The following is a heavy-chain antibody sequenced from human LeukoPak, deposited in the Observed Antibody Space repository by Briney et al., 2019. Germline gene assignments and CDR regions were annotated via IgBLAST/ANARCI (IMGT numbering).Heavy chain of an antibody. J-gene: IGHJ4*02. CDR3: ARVGFTSSWSNFDY. Sequence: ASVKVSCKASGYTFAACFIHWVRQAPGQGLEWMGRINPNGGDTNYAQKFQGRVTMTGDTSISTAYMELSSLRSDDTAMYYCARVGFTSSWSNFDYWGQGTLVTVSS. CDR2: INPNGGDT. CDR1: GYTFAACF. D-gene: IGHD6-13*01. V-gene: IGHV1-2*06.